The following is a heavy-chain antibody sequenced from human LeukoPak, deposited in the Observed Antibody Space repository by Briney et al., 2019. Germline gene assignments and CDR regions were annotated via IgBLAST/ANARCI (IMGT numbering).Heavy chain of an antibody. J-gene: IGHJ4*02. D-gene: IGHD4-17*01. CDR3: ATATTVTRVGY. CDR2: ISSGSSYI. V-gene: IGHV3-21*01. Sequence: GGSLRLSCAASGFTFSSYSMNWVRQAPGKGLEWVSSISSGSSYINYADSVKGRFTISRDNAKNSLYLQMNSLRAEDTAVYYCATATTVTRVGYWGQGTLVTVSS. CDR1: GFTFSSYS.